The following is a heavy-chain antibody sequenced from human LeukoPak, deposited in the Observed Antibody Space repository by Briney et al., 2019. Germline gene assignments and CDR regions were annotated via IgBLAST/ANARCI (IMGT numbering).Heavy chain of an antibody. CDR3: TTKDRFLEWLKPRAFEI. CDR2: IKSKNDGGTT. Sequence: GGSLRLSCTASGFTFGDFAVSWVRQAPGKGLEWVGRIKSKNDGGTTDYAAPVKGRFIISRDDSKNTLYLQMNSLKIEDTAVYYCTTKDRFLEWLKPRAFEIWGQGTMVTVSS. D-gene: IGHD3-3*01. CDR1: GFTFGDFA. V-gene: IGHV3-15*01. J-gene: IGHJ3*02.